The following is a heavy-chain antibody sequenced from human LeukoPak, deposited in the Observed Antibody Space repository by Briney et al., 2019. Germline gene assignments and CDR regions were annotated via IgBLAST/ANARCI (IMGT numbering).Heavy chain of an antibody. J-gene: IGHJ3*02. V-gene: IGHV3-11*01. CDR1: GFTFSDYY. D-gene: IGHD3-10*01. CDR3: ARDVPSRTYYYGSGSLDAFDI. CDR2: ISSSGSTI. Sequence: GGSLRLSCAASGFTFSDYYMSWISQAPGKGLEWVSYISSSGSTIYYADSVKGRFTISRDNAKNSLYLQMNSLRAEDTAVYYCARDVPSRTYYYGSGSLDAFDIWGQGTMVTVSS.